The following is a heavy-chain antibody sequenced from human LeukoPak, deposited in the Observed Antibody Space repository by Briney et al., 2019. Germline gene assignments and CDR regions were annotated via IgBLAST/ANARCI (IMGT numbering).Heavy chain of an antibody. D-gene: IGHD6-19*01. J-gene: IGHJ4*02. V-gene: IGHV3-48*03. CDR3: ARDEGQWLVPDY. Sequence: PGGSLRLSCAASGFTFSSYEITWFRQAPGKGLEGVSYISSSGSTIYYADSVKGRFTISRDNAKNSLYLQMNSLRAEDTAVYYCARDEGQWLVPDYWGQGTLVTVSS. CDR2: ISSSGSTI. CDR1: GFTFSSYE.